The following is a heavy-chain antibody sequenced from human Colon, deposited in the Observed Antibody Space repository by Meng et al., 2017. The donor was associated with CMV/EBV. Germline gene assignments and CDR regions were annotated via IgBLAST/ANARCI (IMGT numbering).Heavy chain of an antibody. CDR2: IHYSGSV. D-gene: IGHD3-10*01. V-gene: IGHV4-59*11. CDR3: TERGVAY. Sequence: QLRLQGPGPGLVRLPDTLSLPCPSSGVSISTHYWGWLRQSPGKGLEWIGSIHYSGSVDYNPSLRNRLIMSVDTSNNQFSLKLNSVTTADTAVYYCTERGVAYWGQGILVTVSS. CDR1: GVSISTHY. J-gene: IGHJ4*02.